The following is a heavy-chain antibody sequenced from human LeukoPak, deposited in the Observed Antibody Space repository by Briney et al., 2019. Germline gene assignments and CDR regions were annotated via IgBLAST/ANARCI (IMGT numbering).Heavy chain of an antibody. D-gene: IGHD4-17*01. CDR3: ARDKVTTSNWFDP. V-gene: IGHV1-3*01. J-gene: IGHJ5*02. CDR2: INGGNGNT. CDR1: GYTFTNYA. Sequence: ASVKVSCKASGYTFTNYAMHWVRQAPGQRLEWMGWINGGNGNTNYAQKLQGRVTMTTDTSTSTAYMELRSLRSDDTAVYYCARDKVTTSNWFDPWGQGTLVTVSS.